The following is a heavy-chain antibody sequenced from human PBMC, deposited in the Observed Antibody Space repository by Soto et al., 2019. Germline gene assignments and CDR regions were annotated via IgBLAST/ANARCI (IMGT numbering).Heavy chain of an antibody. CDR1: GGTFSSYT. D-gene: IGHD5-12*01. J-gene: IGHJ6*02. CDR3: ARDQRYSGYDYHLWVGMDV. V-gene: IGHV1-69*04. Sequence: GASVKVSCKASGGTFSSYTISWVRQAPGQGLEWMGRIIPILGIANYAQKFQGRVTITADKSTSTAYMELSSLRSEDTAVYYCARDQRYSGYDYHLWVGMDVWGQGTTVTVSS. CDR2: IIPILGIA.